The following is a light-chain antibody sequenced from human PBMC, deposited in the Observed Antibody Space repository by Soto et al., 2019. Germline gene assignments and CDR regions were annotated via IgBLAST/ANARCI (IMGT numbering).Light chain of an antibody. Sequence: QSVLTQPPSASATPGQRVTISGSGSSSNIGSNYVSWYQQLPGTAPKLLIYRNNQRPSGVPDRFSGSKSGTSASLAISGLRSEDEADYYCAAWDDSLSGVVFGGGTKLTVL. CDR3: AAWDDSLSGVV. CDR2: RNN. J-gene: IGLJ3*02. V-gene: IGLV1-47*01. CDR1: SSNIGSNY.